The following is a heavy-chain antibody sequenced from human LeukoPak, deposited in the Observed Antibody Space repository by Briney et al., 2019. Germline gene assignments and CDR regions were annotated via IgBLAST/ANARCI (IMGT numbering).Heavy chain of an antibody. CDR3: AREVRHGLNGYSYGYPPSPYYYYYYMDV. J-gene: IGHJ6*03. V-gene: IGHV4-61*02. D-gene: IGHD5-18*01. CDR1: GGSISSGSYY. CDR2: IYTSGST. Sequence: PSETLSLTCTVSGGSISSGSYYWSWIRQPAGKGLEWIGRIYTSGSTNYNPSLKSRVTISVDTSKNQFSLKLSSVTAADTAVYYCAREVRHGLNGYSYGYPPSPYYYYYYMDVWGKGTTVTVSS.